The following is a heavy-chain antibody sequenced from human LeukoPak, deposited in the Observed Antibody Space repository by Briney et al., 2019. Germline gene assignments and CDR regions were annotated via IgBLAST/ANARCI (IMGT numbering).Heavy chain of an antibody. Sequence: GGSLRLSCAASEFTFSSYELNWVRQAPGKGLEWVAYISGSGSTVYYADSVRGRFTISRDNAKNSLYLQMNNLRAEDMAVYYCARLSGSAAFDYWGQGTLVTVSS. J-gene: IGHJ4*02. CDR3: ARLSGSAAFDY. V-gene: IGHV3-48*03. CDR1: EFTFSSYE. CDR2: ISGSGSTV. D-gene: IGHD1-26*01.